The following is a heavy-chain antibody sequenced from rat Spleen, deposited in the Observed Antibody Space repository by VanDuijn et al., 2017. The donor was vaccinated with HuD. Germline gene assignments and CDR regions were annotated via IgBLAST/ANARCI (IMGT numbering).Heavy chain of an antibody. CDR2: ISSEGRSS. J-gene: IGHJ2*01. Sequence: EVQLVESGGGLVQPGRSLKLSCAASGFTFSSFPMAWVRQAPTKGLEWVATISSEGRSSYYRDSVKGRFTISRDSAKSTLYLQMDSLRSEDTATYDCARHNSGYGIFDYWGQGVMVTVSS. V-gene: IGHV5-29*01. D-gene: IGHD4-3*01. CDR1: GFTFSSFP. CDR3: ARHNSGYGIFDY.